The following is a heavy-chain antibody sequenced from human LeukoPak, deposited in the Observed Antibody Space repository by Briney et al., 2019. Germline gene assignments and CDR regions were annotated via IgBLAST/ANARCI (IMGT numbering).Heavy chain of an antibody. Sequence: SETLSLTCTVSGGSISSYYWSWLRQPPGKGLEWLGYIYYSGSTNYNPSLKSRVTISVDTSKNQFSLKLSSVTAADTAVYYCARGYYGSGSYLGFDYWGQGTLVTVSS. CDR2: IYYSGST. V-gene: IGHV4-59*01. J-gene: IGHJ4*02. CDR3: ARGYYGSGSYLGFDY. D-gene: IGHD3-10*01. CDR1: GGSISSYY.